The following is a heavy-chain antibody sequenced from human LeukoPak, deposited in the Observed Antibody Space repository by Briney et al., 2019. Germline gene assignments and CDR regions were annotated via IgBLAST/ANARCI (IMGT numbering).Heavy chain of an antibody. CDR1: GGSISTSNYY. V-gene: IGHV4-39*07. D-gene: IGHD2-15*01. CDR3: ARTRDCSGGSCYSFDY. CDR2: IFYSGST. Sequence: SETLSLTCTVSGGSISTSNYYWGWIRQPPGKGLEWIGNIFYSGSTYYSPSLKSRVTISLDTSRNQFSLKLNSVTAADTAVYYCARTRDCSGGSCYSFDYWGQGTLVTVSS. J-gene: IGHJ4*02.